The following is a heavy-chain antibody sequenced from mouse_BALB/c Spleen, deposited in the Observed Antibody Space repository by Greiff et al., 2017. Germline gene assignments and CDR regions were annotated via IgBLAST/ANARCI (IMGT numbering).Heavy chain of an antibody. Sequence: VQVVESGAELVRPGTSVKISCKASGYAFTNYWLGWVKQRPGHGLEWIGDIYPGSGNTYYNEKFKGKATLTADKSSSTAYMQLSSLTSEDSAVYFCARGGRQNAMDYWGQGTSVTVSS. CDR2: IYPGSGNT. D-gene: IGHD2-12*01. CDR1: GYAFTNYW. V-gene: IGHV1-63*01. CDR3: ARGGRQNAMDY. J-gene: IGHJ4*01.